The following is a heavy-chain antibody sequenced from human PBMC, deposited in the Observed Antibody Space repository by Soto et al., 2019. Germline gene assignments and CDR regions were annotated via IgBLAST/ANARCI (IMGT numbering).Heavy chain of an antibody. CDR2: IYYSGST. CDR1: GGSISSGGYY. Sequence: SETLSLTCTVSGGSISSGGYYWSWIRQHPGKGLEWIGYIYYSGSTYYNPSLKSRVTISVDTSKNQFSLKLSSVTAADTAVYYCATSYELGYCSGGSCPFDYWGQGTLVTVSS. D-gene: IGHD2-15*01. CDR3: ATSYELGYCSGGSCPFDY. V-gene: IGHV4-31*03. J-gene: IGHJ4*02.